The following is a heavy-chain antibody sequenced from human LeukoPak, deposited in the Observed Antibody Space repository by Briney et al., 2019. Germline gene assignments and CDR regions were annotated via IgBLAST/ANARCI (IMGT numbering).Heavy chain of an antibody. V-gene: IGHV4-59*01. CDR1: GDSIMNYY. J-gene: IGHJ4*02. Sequence: SETLSLTCTVSGDSIMNYYWTWIRQPPGKGLEWIGYIYYSGNTNYNPSLKSRVTISIDTSKNQFSLKLSSVTAADTAVYYCAAAKGYCTTGVYYPLVRPEYWGQGTRVTVSS. D-gene: IGHD2-8*01. CDR3: AAAKGYCTTGVYYPLVRPEY. CDR2: IYYSGNT.